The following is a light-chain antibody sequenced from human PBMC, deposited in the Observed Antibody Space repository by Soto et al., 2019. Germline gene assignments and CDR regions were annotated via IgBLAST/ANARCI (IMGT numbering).Light chain of an antibody. Sequence: DIQMTQSPSTLSASVGDRVTITCRASQSISSWLAWYQQKPGKAPKLLIYDASSLKSGVTSRFSGSGSGTDFTLTISSLQPEDFATYYCQQSYSTPLTFGGGTRWIS. CDR3: QQSYSTPLT. CDR1: QSISSW. CDR2: DAS. J-gene: IGKJ4*01. V-gene: IGKV1-39*01.